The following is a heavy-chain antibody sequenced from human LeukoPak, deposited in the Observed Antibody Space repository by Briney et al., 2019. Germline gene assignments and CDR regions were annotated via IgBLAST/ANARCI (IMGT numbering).Heavy chain of an antibody. CDR2: IIPIFGTA. J-gene: IGHJ4*02. CDR3: ASVTPDYYGSGSYGYYFDY. Sequence: SVKVSCKXSGGTFSSDAISWVQQAPGQGLEWMGRIIPIFGTANYARKFQGRVTITTDESTSTACLELSSLRSEDTAVYYCASVTPDYYGSGSYGYYFDYWGQGTLVTVSS. V-gene: IGHV1-69*05. D-gene: IGHD3-10*01. CDR1: GGTFSSDA.